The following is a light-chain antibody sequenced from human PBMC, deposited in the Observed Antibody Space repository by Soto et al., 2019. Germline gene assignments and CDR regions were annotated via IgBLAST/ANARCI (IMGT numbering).Light chain of an antibody. CDR1: QSVNSF. Sequence: EIVLTQSPANLSLSPGERATLSCRASQSVNSFLAWYQQKPGQAPRLLIYDATNRATGIPARFSGGGSGTDFTLSISSLEPEDSALYYCQQRARWPPLTFGGGSKVEI. J-gene: IGKJ4*01. CDR2: DAT. CDR3: QQRARWPPLT. V-gene: IGKV3-11*01.